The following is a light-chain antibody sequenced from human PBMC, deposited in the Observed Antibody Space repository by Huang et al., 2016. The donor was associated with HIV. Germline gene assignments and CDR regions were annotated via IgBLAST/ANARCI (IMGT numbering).Light chain of an antibody. V-gene: IGKV1-5*03. Sequence: DIQVTQSPSTLSAFVGDRVNITCRTSQRISTWLAWYQQRPGKAPNLLISKESNLETWVPSRFSGNGSGTEFTLTINGLQPDDLATYYCQHQWTFGQGTKVEIK. CDR3: QHQWT. J-gene: IGKJ1*01. CDR2: KES. CDR1: QRISTW.